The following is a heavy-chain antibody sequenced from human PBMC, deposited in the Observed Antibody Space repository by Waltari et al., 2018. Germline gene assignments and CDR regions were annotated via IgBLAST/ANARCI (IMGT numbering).Heavy chain of an antibody. V-gene: IGHV4-39*01. Sequence: QLQLQESGPGLVKPSETLSLPCTVSGGSISSRSYYWGWIRQPPGQGLEWIGSIYYSGSTYYNPSLKSRVTISVDTSKNQFSLKLSSVTAADTAVYYCARSSPYYYDSSGYYYFDYWGQGTLVTVSS. D-gene: IGHD3-22*01. CDR1: GGSISSRSYY. J-gene: IGHJ4*02. CDR3: ARSSPYYYDSSGYYYFDY. CDR2: IYYSGST.